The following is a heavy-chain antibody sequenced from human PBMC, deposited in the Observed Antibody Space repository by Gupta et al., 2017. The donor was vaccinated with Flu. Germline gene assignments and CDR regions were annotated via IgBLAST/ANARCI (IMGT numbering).Heavy chain of an antibody. Sequence: QVQLVESGGGVVQPGRSLRLSCAASGFPFGTNGIHWVRQGPGKGLEWVAMIWYDGSNRYYADSVKGRFTISRDNSKNTVYLEMNSLRAEDTAVYYCARWNLGYCSDTGCHGDALDVWGQGTMVTVST. CDR3: ARWNLGYCSDTGCHGDALDV. CDR1: GFPFGTNG. J-gene: IGHJ3*01. V-gene: IGHV3-33*01. D-gene: IGHD2-2*01. CDR2: IWYDGSNR.